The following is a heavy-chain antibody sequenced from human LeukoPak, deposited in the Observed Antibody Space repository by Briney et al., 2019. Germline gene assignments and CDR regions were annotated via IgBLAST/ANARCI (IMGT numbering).Heavy chain of an antibody. D-gene: IGHD2-2*02. CDR1: GYSFTSYW. Sequence: GESLKISCKGSGYSFTSYWIGCVRQMPGKGLEWMGIIYPGDSDTRYSPSFQGQVTISADKSISTAYLQWSSLKASDTAMYYCAGLGEYCSSTSCYRSMDDWFDPWGQGTLVTVSS. CDR3: AGLGEYCSSTSCYRSMDDWFDP. J-gene: IGHJ5*02. V-gene: IGHV5-51*01. CDR2: IYPGDSDT.